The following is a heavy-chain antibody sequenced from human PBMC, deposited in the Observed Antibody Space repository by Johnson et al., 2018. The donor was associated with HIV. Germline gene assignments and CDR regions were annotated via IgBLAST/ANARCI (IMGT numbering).Heavy chain of an antibody. CDR3: AKDLRVFDWFNAYDAFDI. CDR1: GFIFSSYG. V-gene: IGHV3-33*06. J-gene: IGHJ3*02. D-gene: IGHD3-9*01. CDR2: IWYDGSNK. Sequence: QVQLVESGGGLVQPGRSLRLSCAASGFIFSSYGMHWVRQAPGKGLEWVAVIWYDGSNKYYADSVKGRFTISRDNSKNTLYLQMNSLRADDTAVYYCAKDLRVFDWFNAYDAFDIWGQGTMVTVSS.